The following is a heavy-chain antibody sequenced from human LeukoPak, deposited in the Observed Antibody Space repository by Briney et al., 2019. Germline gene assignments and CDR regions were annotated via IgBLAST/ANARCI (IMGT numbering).Heavy chain of an antibody. J-gene: IGHJ4*02. CDR3: TRDGTTYYYDSSGYSALDY. Sequence: PGGSLRLSCAASGFTFSSYEMNWVRQAPGKGLEWVSYISSSGSTIYYADSVKGRFTISRDNAKNSLYPQMNSLRAEDTAVYYCTRDGTTYYYDSSGYSALDYWGQGTLVTVSS. V-gene: IGHV3-48*03. D-gene: IGHD3-22*01. CDR2: ISSSGSTI. CDR1: GFTFSSYE.